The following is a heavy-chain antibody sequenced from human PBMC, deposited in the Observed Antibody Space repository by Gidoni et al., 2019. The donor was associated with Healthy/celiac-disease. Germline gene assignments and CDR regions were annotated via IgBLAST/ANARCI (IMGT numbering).Heavy chain of an antibody. J-gene: IGHJ4*02. Sequence: APLQQWGARLLKPSETLSLPCPVSRGSFSGYFWTWIRQPPGKGLEWIGEINHSESTNYNPSLKSRVTISVDTSKNQFALKLSSVTAADTAVYYCARVGSGSYFESFDYWGQGTLVTVSS. V-gene: IGHV4-34*01. CDR1: RGSFSGYF. CDR2: INHSEST. CDR3: ARVGSGSYFESFDY. D-gene: IGHD3-10*01.